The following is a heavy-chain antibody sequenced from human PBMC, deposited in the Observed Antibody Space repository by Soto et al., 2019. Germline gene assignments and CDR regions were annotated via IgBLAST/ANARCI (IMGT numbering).Heavy chain of an antibody. J-gene: IGHJ5*02. Sequence: EVQLVESGGGLVQPGGSLRLSCAASGFTFSSYSMNWVRQAPGKGLEWVSYISSSSSTIYYADSVEGRFTISRDNAKNSLYLQRNSVRAEDTAVYYWAREADYVNWFDPWGQGTRVTVSS. D-gene: IGHD4-17*01. CDR2: ISSSSSTI. CDR1: GFTFSSYS. CDR3: AREADYVNWFDP. V-gene: IGHV3-48*01.